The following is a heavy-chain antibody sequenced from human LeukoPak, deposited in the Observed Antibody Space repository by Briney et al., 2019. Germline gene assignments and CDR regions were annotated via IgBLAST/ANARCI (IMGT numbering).Heavy chain of an antibody. D-gene: IGHD5-12*01. J-gene: IGHJ4*02. Sequence: VSLISCNSGTIGYAHSLKARFTISRDTAKNPLYLQMNRLRAEDAAIYYCARHSGYHNADFDYWGQGTLVTVSS. CDR3: ARHSGYHNADFDY. V-gene: IGHV3-9*01. CDR2: ISCNSGTI.